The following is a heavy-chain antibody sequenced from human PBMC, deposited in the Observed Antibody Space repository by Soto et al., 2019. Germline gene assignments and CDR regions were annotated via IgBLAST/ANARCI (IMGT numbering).Heavy chain of an antibody. CDR3: TRDSRWLQVYGMDV. CDR2: IRSKAYGGTT. Sequence: EVQLVESGGGLVKPGRSLRLSCTASGFTFGDYAMSWFRQAPGKGLEWVGFIRSKAYGGTTEYAASVKGRFTISRXDXXSIAYLQMNSLKTEDTAVYYCTRDSRWLQVYGMDVWGQGTTVTVSS. CDR1: GFTFGDYA. V-gene: IGHV3-49*05. D-gene: IGHD5-12*01. J-gene: IGHJ6*02.